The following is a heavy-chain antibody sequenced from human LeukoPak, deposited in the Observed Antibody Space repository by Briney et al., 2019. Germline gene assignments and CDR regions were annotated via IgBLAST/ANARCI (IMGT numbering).Heavy chain of an antibody. CDR1: GGSISSSNYY. D-gene: IGHD6-19*01. CDR3: ARLVAVAGVFDY. J-gene: IGHJ4*02. Sequence: SETLSLTCAVSGGSISSSNYYWGWIRQPPGKGLEWIGNIYYSGSTYYNPSLKSRVTISVDTSKNHFSLKLSSVTAADTAVYYCARLVAVAGVFDYWGQGTLVTVSS. CDR2: IYYSGST. V-gene: IGHV4-39*02.